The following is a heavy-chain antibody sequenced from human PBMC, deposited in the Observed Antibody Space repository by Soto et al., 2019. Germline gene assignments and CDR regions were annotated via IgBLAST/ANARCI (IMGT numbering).Heavy chain of an antibody. CDR2: INHSGST. CDR3: ARGRDGYCSGGSCEYFGY. D-gene: IGHD2-15*01. J-gene: IGHJ4*02. Sequence: QVQLQQWGAGLLKPSETLSLTCAVYGGSFSGYYWSWIRQPPGKGLEWIGEINHSGSTNYNPSLKSRVTISVDQSKIQFSLKLSSVTAADTAVYYCARGRDGYCSGGSCEYFGYWGQGTLVTVSS. CDR1: GGSFSGYY. V-gene: IGHV4-34*01.